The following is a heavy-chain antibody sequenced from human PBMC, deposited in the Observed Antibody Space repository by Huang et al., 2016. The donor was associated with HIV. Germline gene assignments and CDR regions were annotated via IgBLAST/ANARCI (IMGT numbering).Heavy chain of an antibody. CDR3: ARGGFSKYSSSWYTNRGQSYYYYYMDV. J-gene: IGHJ6*03. V-gene: IGHV1-8*03. CDR1: GYTFTSYD. D-gene: IGHD6-13*01. Sequence: QVQLVQSGAEVKKPGASVKVSCKASGYTFTSYDINWVRQATGPGLEWMGWMNPNRGNTGYAKKFQGRVTITRNTSISTAYMELSSLRSEDTAVYYCARGGFSKYSSSWYTNRGQSYYYYYMDVWGKGTTVTVSS. CDR2: MNPNRGNT.